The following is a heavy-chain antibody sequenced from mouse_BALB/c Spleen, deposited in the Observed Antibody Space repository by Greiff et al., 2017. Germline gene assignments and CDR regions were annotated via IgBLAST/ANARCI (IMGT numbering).Heavy chain of an antibody. J-gene: IGHJ2*01. CDR3: ARRKGLDY. D-gene: IGHD3-3*01. V-gene: IGHV14-3*02. Sequence: EVQLHQSGAELVKPGASVKLSCTASGFNIKDTYMHWVKQRPEQGLEWIGRIDPANGNTKYDTKFQGKATITADTSSNTAYLQHSCLTSEDTAVYYCARRKGLDYWGQGTTLTVSS. CDR2: IDPANGNT. CDR1: GFNIKDTY.